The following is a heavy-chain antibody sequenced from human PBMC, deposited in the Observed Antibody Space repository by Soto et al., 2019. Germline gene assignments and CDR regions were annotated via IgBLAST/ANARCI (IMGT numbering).Heavy chain of an antibody. Sequence: ASVKVSCKASGYTFTSYDINWVRQATGQGLEWMGWMNPNSGNTGYAQKFQGRVTMTRNTSISTAYMELSSLRSEDTAVYYCGSSVRGVIAYYYYYMDVWGKGTTVTVSS. CDR1: GYTFTSYD. V-gene: IGHV1-8*01. CDR3: GSSVRGVIAYYYYYMDV. D-gene: IGHD3-10*01. CDR2: MNPNSGNT. J-gene: IGHJ6*03.